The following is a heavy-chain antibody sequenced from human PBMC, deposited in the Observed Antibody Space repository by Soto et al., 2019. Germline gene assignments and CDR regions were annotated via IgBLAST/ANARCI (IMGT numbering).Heavy chain of an antibody. Sequence: QVQLVQSGAEVKKPGSSVKVSCKASGGTFSSYAISWVRQAPGQGLEWMGGIIPIFGTANYAQKFRGRVTITANESPSTAYMELSSLRSEDTAVYYCANSNLEYSSSSAFDYWGQGTLVTVSS. CDR2: IIPIFGTA. J-gene: IGHJ4*02. CDR3: ANSNLEYSSSSAFDY. D-gene: IGHD6-6*01. CDR1: GGTFSSYA. V-gene: IGHV1-69*01.